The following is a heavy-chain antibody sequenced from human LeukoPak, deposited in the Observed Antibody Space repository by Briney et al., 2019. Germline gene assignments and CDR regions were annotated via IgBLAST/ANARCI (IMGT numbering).Heavy chain of an antibody. V-gene: IGHV4-59*08. Sequence: SETLSLTCAVSGDSISSYHWTWIRQSPGRGLEWIGYMYYSGDSNYNPSLKSRVTISLDTSNNQFSLKLSSVTAADTAIYYCATYTRHCSGGTCYSIDYWGQGTLVTVSS. CDR3: ATYTRHCSGGTCYSIDY. CDR2: MYYSGDS. D-gene: IGHD2-15*01. CDR1: GDSISSYH. J-gene: IGHJ4*02.